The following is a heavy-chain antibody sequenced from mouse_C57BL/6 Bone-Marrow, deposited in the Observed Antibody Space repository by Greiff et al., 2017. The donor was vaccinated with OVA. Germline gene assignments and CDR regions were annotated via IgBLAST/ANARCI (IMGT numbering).Heavy chain of an antibody. V-gene: IGHV1-59*01. D-gene: IGHD1-1*01. CDR1: GYTFTSYW. CDR3: ARRNYSGFDD. J-gene: IGHJ2*01. CDR2: IDPSDSYT. Sequence: QVQLKQPGAELVRPGTSVKLSCKASGYTFTSYWMHWVKQRPGQGLEWIGVIDPSDSYTNYNQKFKGKATLTVDTSSSTAYMQLSSLTSEDSAVYYCARRNYSGFDDWGQGTTLTVSS.